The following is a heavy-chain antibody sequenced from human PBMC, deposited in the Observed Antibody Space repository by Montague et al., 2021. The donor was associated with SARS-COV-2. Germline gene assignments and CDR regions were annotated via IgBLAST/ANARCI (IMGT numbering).Heavy chain of an antibody. CDR1: GGSISSINW. D-gene: IGHD6-19*01. J-gene: IGHJ4*02. CDR3: ARTGYSSGWHSFDY. V-gene: IGHV4-4*02. Sequence: SETLSLTCVVSGGSISSINWWSWVRQPPGKGLEWIGEIYHSGSTNYNPSLKSRVIISVDKSKNQFSLKLSSVTAADTAVYYCARTGYSSGWHSFDYGGQGTRVTVS. CDR2: IYHSGST.